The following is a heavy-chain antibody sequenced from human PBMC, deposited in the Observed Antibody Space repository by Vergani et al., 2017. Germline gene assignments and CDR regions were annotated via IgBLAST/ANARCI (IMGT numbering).Heavy chain of an antibody. CDR2: IYYSGSP. J-gene: IGHJ5*02. D-gene: IGHD6-19*01. Sequence: QLQLQESGPGLVKPSATLSLTCSVSGASIRSSNYYWGWIRQPPGKGLEWIESIYYSGSPYYNPSLKSRVTLSVDTSKNQFSLKLSSVTAADTAVYFCVRHSTVEWLVKLGWIDPWGQGILVTVSS. CDR3: VRHSTVEWLVKLGWIDP. V-gene: IGHV4-39*01. CDR1: GASIRSSNYY.